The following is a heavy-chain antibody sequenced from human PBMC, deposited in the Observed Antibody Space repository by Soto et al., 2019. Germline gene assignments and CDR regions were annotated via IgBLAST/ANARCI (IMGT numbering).Heavy chain of an antibody. V-gene: IGHV1-69*12. CDR2: IIPMFGTA. CDR1: GGTFSTYA. Sequence: QVQLVQSGAEVKKPESSVKVSCKAPGGTFSTYAISWVRQAPGQGLEWMGGIIPMFGTANYAQRFQDRVTITADESTNKVYMVMSGLRSEDTAVYFCASGIQLWLRRINNGYSGGGQGTLVTVSS. D-gene: IGHD5-18*01. CDR3: ASGIQLWLRRINNGYSG. J-gene: IGHJ4*02.